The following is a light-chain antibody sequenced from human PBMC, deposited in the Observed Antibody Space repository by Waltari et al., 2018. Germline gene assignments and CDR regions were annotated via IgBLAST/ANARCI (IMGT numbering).Light chain of an antibody. Sequence: EIVLTQSPGTLSLSPGDRATLSCRASQSVSRTLAWYQQKPGQAPRLLISAASSRATGIPARFSGSGSGTDFSLTLSRLEPEDFAVYYCQKYGTLPATFGQGTKVEIK. J-gene: IGKJ1*01. CDR2: AAS. CDR1: QSVSRT. CDR3: QKYGTLPAT. V-gene: IGKV3-20*01.